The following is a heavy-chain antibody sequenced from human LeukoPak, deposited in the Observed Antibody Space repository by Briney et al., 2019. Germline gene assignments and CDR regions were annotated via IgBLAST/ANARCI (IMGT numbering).Heavy chain of an antibody. Sequence: TGGSLRLSCAASGFTFSSYSMNWVRQAPGKGLEWVAYIRRSGNPIYYADSVKGRFTISRDNAKNSPYLQMNSLRDEDTAVYYCVRDPDALDYWGPGTPVTVSS. CDR3: VRDPDALDY. CDR1: GFTFSSYS. J-gene: IGHJ4*02. CDR2: IRRSGNPI. V-gene: IGHV3-48*02.